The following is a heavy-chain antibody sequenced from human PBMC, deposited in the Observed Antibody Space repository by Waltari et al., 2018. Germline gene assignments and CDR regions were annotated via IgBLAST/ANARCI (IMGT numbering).Heavy chain of an antibody. CDR2: IKQDGSEK. D-gene: IGHD6-19*01. J-gene: IGHJ4*02. CDR1: GFTFSSYW. CDR3: ARDPPDSSGWYMDFDY. V-gene: IGHV3-7*01. Sequence: EVQLVESGGGLVQPGGSLRLSCAASGFTFSSYWMSWVRQAPGKGLEWVANIKQDGSEKYYVDSVKGRFTISRDNAKNSLYLQMNSLRAEDTAVYYCARDPPDSSGWYMDFDYWGQGTLVTVSS.